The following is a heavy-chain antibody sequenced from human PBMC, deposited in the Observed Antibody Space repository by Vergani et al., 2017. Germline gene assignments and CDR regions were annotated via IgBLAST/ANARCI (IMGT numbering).Heavy chain of an antibody. CDR1: GGSFSGYY. CDR3: ARVALGYCSSTSCLYYYYYYMDV. J-gene: IGHJ6*03. V-gene: IGHV4-34*01. CDR2: INHSGST. D-gene: IGHD2-2*01. Sequence: QVQLQQWGAGLLKPSETLSLTCAVYGGSFSGYYWSWIRQPPGKGLEWIGEINHSGSTNYNPSLKSRVTISVDTSKNQFSLKLSSVTAADTAVYYCARVALGYCSSTSCLYYYYYYMDVWGKGTTVTVSS.